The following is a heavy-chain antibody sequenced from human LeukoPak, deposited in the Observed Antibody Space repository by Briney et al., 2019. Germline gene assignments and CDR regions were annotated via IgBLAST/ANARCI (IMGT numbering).Heavy chain of an antibody. CDR1: GGSVSDYY. CDR2: IYYTET. V-gene: IGHV4-59*02. D-gene: IGHD7-27*01. CDR3: ATRKLGNDY. Sequence: SETLSLTCTVSGGSVSDYYWSWIRQSPGKGLEWIGFIYYTETSYNPSLKSRVTISADTSKNQFSLKLYSVTAADTAVYYCATRKLGNDYWGQGTLVTVSS. J-gene: IGHJ4*02.